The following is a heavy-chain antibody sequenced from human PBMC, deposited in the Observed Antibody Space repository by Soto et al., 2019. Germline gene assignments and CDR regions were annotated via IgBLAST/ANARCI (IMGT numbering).Heavy chain of an antibody. D-gene: IGHD5-12*01. Sequence: QITLKESGPPLVKPTQTLTLTCTFSGFSLSTRGVGVDWIRQPPGKALEWLALIYWDDTIRYSPSLKNRPTITKDTSKNQVVLTMTNMDPVDTATYFCAHGAGWLLDYWGRGTLVTVSS. CDR2: IYWDDTI. V-gene: IGHV2-5*02. CDR3: AHGAGWLLDY. CDR1: GFSLSTRGVG. J-gene: IGHJ4*02.